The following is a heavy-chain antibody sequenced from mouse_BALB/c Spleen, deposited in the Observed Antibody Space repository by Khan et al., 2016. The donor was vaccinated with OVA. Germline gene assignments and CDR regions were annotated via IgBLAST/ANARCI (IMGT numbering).Heavy chain of an antibody. Sequence: EVELVESGGDLVKPGGSLKLSCAASGFTFSSYSMSWVRQTPDKRLEWVASISSGADYTYYPDNFKGRFTISRDNAKNTLYLQMSDLKSEDTAMYYCAEHLRGAFAYWGQGTMVTVSA. CDR3: AEHLRGAFAY. J-gene: IGHJ3*01. CDR1: GFTFSSYS. V-gene: IGHV5-6*01. CDR2: ISSGADYT.